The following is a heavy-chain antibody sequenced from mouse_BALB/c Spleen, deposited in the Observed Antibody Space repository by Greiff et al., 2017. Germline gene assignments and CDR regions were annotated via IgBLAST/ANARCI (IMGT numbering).Heavy chain of an antibody. Sequence: QVQLKESGAELVKPGASVKLSCKASGYTFTSYWMHWVKQRPGQGLEWIGEINPSNGRTNYNEKFKSKATLTVDKSSSTAYMQLSSLTSEDSAVYYCARRGVYYDYDGGMDYWGQGTSVTVSS. J-gene: IGHJ4*01. D-gene: IGHD2-4*01. V-gene: IGHV1S81*02. CDR3: ARRGVYYDYDGGMDY. CDR1: GYTFTSYW. CDR2: INPSNGRT.